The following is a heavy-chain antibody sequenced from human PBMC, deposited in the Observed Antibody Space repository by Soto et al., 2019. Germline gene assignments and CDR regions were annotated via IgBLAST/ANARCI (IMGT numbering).Heavy chain of an antibody. CDR3: ARDYLESSGNYPTAHYQD. CDR2: ITGSGDST. J-gene: IGHJ1*01. D-gene: IGHD3-22*01. V-gene: IGHV3-23*01. Sequence: GGSLRLPCAASGFTFSSDAMSWVRQAPGKGLEWVSAITGSGDSTYYADSVKGRFTISRDNSKNTLYLQMNSLRAEDTAVYYCARDYLESSGNYPTAHYQDWGQGTLVTVSS. CDR1: GFTFSSDA.